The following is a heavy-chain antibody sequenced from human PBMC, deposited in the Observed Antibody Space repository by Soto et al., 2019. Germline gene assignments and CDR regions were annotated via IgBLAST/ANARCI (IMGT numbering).Heavy chain of an antibody. CDR3: ARGPRVYSSSWKGYFQH. D-gene: IGHD6-13*01. Sequence: PSETLSLTCAVYGGSFSGYYWSWIRQPPGKGLEWIGEINHSGSTNYNPSLKSRVTISVDTSKNQFSLKLSSVTAADTAVYYCARGPRVYSSSWKGYFQHWGQGTLVTVSS. J-gene: IGHJ1*01. CDR1: GGSFSGYY. V-gene: IGHV4-34*01. CDR2: INHSGST.